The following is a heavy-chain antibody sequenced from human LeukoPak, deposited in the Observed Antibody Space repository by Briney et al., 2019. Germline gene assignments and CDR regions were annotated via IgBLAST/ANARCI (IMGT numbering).Heavy chain of an antibody. CDR2: ISSSSYI. Sequence: GGSLRLSCAASGFTFGSYSMNWVRQAPGKGLEWVSSISSSSYIYYADSVKGRFTISRDNAKNSLYLQMNSLRAEDTAVYYCARAYYYGSGSPSNEGYYYGMDVWGQGTTVTVSS. CDR1: GFTFGSYS. CDR3: ARAYYYGSGSPSNEGYYYGMDV. V-gene: IGHV3-21*01. D-gene: IGHD3-10*01. J-gene: IGHJ6*02.